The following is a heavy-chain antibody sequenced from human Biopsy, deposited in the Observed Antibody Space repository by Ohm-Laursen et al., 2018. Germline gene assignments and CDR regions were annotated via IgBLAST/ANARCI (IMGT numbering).Heavy chain of an antibody. CDR3: ARDALGGGSYRFFY. CDR1: GGTFSIFA. Sequence: SAYPSRKASGGTFSIFAISRVPQAPGQGLEWMGGIFPIFGTANSAQNFQGKVTITADESTSTAYMEGSSLGSDDTAVYSWARDALGGGSYRFFYWGQGTLVTVSS. V-gene: IGHV1-69*01. J-gene: IGHJ4*02. D-gene: IGHD1-26*01. CDR2: IFPIFGTA.